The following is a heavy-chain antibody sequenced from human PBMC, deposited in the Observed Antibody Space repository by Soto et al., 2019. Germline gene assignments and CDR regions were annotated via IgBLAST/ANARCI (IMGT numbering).Heavy chain of an antibody. CDR3: AKDQGSSENGVDY. J-gene: IGHJ4*02. CDR1: GFTFSSYG. Sequence: QVQLVESGGGVVQPGRSLRLSCAASGFTFSSYGMQWVRQAPGKGLEWVAIISYDGSNKYYADSVKGRFTISRDNSKNTPYLQMNSLRAEDTAVYYCAKDQGSSENGVDYWGQGTLVTVSS. D-gene: IGHD6-13*01. V-gene: IGHV3-30*18. CDR2: ISYDGSNK.